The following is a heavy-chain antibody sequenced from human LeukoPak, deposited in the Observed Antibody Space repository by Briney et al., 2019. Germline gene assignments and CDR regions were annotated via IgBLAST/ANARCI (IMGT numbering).Heavy chain of an antibody. V-gene: IGHV1-18*01. Sequence: ASVTVSCKASGYTFTSYGISWVRQAPGQGLEGMGWISAYNGNTNYAQKLQGRVTMTTDTSTGTVYRELRSLRSDDTAVYYCARVGYCTNGVCYTKYYYYGMDVWGQGTTVTVSS. D-gene: IGHD2-8*01. CDR1: GYTFTSYG. CDR3: ARVGYCTNGVCYTKYYYYGMDV. J-gene: IGHJ6*02. CDR2: ISAYNGNT.